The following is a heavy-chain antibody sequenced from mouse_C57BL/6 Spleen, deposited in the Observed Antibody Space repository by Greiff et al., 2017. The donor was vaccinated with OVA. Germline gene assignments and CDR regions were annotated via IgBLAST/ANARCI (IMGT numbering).Heavy chain of an antibody. J-gene: IGHJ3*01. CDR1: GFTFTDYY. Sequence: EVQLQQPGAELVKPGASVKLSCTASGFTFTDYYMHWVKQRPEQGLEWIGRIDPEDGETKYAPKFQGKATITADTSSNPAYLQLSSLTSEDSAVNYCSRSDYYYPFAYWGQGTLVTVSA. CDR2: IDPEDGET. V-gene: IGHV14-2*01. D-gene: IGHD2-4*01. CDR3: SRSDYYYPFAY.